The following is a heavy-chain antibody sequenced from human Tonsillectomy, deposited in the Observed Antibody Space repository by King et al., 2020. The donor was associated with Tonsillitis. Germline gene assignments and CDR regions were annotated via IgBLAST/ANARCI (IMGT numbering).Heavy chain of an antibody. CDR1: GFTFSSYA. J-gene: IGHJ6*02. CDR3: AKEPYDILTGYYIDNLYGMDV. Sequence: VQLVESGGGLVQPGGSLRLSCAASGFTFSSYAMSWVRQAPGKGLEWVSAISGSGGSTYYADSVKGRFTISRDNSKNTLYLQMNSLRAENTAVYYCAKEPYDILTGYYIDNLYGMDVWGQGTTVTVSS. CDR2: ISGSGGST. V-gene: IGHV3-23*04. D-gene: IGHD3-9*01.